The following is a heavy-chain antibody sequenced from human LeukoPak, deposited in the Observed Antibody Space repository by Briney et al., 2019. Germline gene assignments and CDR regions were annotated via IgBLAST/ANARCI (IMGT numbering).Heavy chain of an antibody. Sequence: GASVKVSCTASGGTYAFNWVRQAPGQGLEWMGRIIPLPDLTDYARKFQGRVTITADKSTSTAFMELSRLRSEDTAVYYCASGEQYCTTTTCSLNWFDPWGQGTLVTVSS. J-gene: IGHJ5*02. V-gene: IGHV1-69*04. CDR1: GGTYA. CDR3: ASGEQYCTTTTCSLNWFDP. CDR2: IIPLPDLT. D-gene: IGHD2-2*01.